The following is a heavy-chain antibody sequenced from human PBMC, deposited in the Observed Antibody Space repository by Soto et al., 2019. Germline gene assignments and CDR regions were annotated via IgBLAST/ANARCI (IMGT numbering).Heavy chain of an antibody. CDR1: GGTFSNYA. CDR3: AEGYYDFWSGYYRNWFDP. V-gene: IGHV1-69*06. Sequence: GPSVKVSCKASGGTFSNYAISWVRQAPGQGLEWMGGIIPIFGTANYAQKFQGRVTITADKSTSTAYMELSSLRSEDTAVYYCAEGYYDFWSGYYRNWFDPWGQGTLVTVSS. CDR2: IIPIFGTA. D-gene: IGHD3-3*01. J-gene: IGHJ5*02.